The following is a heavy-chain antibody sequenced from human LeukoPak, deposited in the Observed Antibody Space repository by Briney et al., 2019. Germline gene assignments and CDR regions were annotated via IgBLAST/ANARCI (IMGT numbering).Heavy chain of an antibody. V-gene: IGHV4-39*07. D-gene: IGHD3-22*01. CDR2: IYYSGST. CDR3: ARSILRYYYNASGYYPYYFDY. J-gene: IGHJ4*02. CDR1: GGSISSSSYY. Sequence: SETLSLTCIVSGGSISSSSYYWAWIRQPPGKGLEWIGSIYYSGSTYYNPSLKSRVTISVDRSKNQFSLKLSSVTAADTAVYYCARSILRYYYNASGYYPYYFDYWGQGMLVTVSS.